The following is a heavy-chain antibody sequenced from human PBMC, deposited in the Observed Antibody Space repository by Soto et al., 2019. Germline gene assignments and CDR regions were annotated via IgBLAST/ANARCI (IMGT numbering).Heavy chain of an antibody. V-gene: IGHV2-5*02. Sequence: QITLQESGPTLVKPTQTLTLTCTFSGFSLSTSGVGVGWIRQPPGKALEWLALIYWDGDKRYSPSLQSRLTLTKDIFKNQVVLTMTNMDPVDTARYYCVRRTTAFDYWGQGTLVTVSS. CDR3: VRRTTAFDY. CDR1: GFSLSTSGVG. D-gene: IGHD1-1*01. J-gene: IGHJ4*02. CDR2: IYWDGDK.